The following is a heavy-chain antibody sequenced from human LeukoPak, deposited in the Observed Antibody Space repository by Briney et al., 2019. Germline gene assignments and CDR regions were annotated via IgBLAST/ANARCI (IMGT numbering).Heavy chain of an antibody. Sequence: GGSLRLSCVASGFTFSSYWMTWVRQAPGKGLEWVAVISYDGSNKYYADSVKGRFTISRDNSKNTLYLQMNSLRAEDTAVYYCARLGLISGAFDYWGQGTLVTVSS. J-gene: IGHJ4*02. D-gene: IGHD5-12*01. CDR2: ISYDGSNK. V-gene: IGHV3-30-3*01. CDR1: GFTFSSYW. CDR3: ARLGLISGAFDY.